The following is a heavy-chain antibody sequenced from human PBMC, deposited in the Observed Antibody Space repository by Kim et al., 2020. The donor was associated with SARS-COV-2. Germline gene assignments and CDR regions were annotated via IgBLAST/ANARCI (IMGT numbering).Heavy chain of an antibody. Sequence: GGSLRLSCAASGFTFSNAWMSWVRQAPGKGLEWVGRIKSKTDGGTTDYAAPVKGRFTISRDDSKNTLYLQMNSLKTEDTAVYYCTTDGGYSSSWYKAEYFQHWGQGTLVTVSS. CDR3: TTDGGYSSSWYKAEYFQH. D-gene: IGHD6-13*01. J-gene: IGHJ1*01. V-gene: IGHV3-15*01. CDR2: IKSKTDGGTT. CDR1: GFTFSNAW.